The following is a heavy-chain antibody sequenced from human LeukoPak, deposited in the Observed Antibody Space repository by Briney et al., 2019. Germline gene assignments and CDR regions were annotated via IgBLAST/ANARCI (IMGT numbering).Heavy chain of an antibody. V-gene: IGHV3-23*01. J-gene: IGHJ3*02. Sequence: GGSLRLSCAASGFTFSDYYMSWIRQAPGKGLEWVSAISGSGGSTYYADSVKGRFTISRDNSKNTLYLQMNSLRAEDTAVYYCAKKVRAVGYCSGGSCYQDHDAFDIWGQGTMVTVSS. CDR1: GFTFSDYY. D-gene: IGHD2-15*01. CDR3: AKKVRAVGYCSGGSCYQDHDAFDI. CDR2: ISGSGGST.